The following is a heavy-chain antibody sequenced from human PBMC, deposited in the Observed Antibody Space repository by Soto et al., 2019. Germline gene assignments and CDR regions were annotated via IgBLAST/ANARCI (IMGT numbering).Heavy chain of an antibody. Sequence: KSSETLSLTCAVSGDSIIGIYHWAWIRQSPGRGLEWIASIYHTGSTYYNPSLKSRVTISVDTSKNQFSLKLSSVTAADTAVYYCARDPYDFWSGYPHGFDYWGQGTLVTVSS. CDR2: IYHTGST. D-gene: IGHD3-3*01. J-gene: IGHJ4*02. V-gene: IGHV4-38-2*02. CDR3: ARDPYDFWSGYPHGFDY. CDR1: GDSIIGIYH.